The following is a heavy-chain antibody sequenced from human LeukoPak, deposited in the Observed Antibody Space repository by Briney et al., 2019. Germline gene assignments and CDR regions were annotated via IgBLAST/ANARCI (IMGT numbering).Heavy chain of an antibody. CDR3: AKDVSAASYYYYGMDV. CDR2: ISWNSGSI. V-gene: IGHV3-9*01. D-gene: IGHD2-2*01. Sequence: GRSLRLSCAAPGFTFDNYAMHWVRQAPGKGLEWVSGISWNSGSIGYADSVKGRFTISRDNAKNSLYLQMNSLRAEDTALYYCAKDVSAASYYYYGMDVWGQGTTVTVSS. CDR1: GFTFDNYA. J-gene: IGHJ6*02.